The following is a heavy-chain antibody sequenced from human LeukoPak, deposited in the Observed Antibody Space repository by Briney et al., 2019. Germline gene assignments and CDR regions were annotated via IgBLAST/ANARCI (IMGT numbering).Heavy chain of an antibody. CDR1: GFTFNTYA. J-gene: IGHJ4*02. CDR2: ISGSGEST. Sequence: GGSLRLSCAASGFTFNTYAMSWVRQAPGKGLEWVSSISGSGESTHYADSVKGRFSISRDNSKTTLYLQMNSLRAEDTAIYYCAKSTGRFLEWLLLDFWGQGTLVTASS. D-gene: IGHD3-3*01. CDR3: AKSTGRFLEWLLLDF. V-gene: IGHV3-23*01.